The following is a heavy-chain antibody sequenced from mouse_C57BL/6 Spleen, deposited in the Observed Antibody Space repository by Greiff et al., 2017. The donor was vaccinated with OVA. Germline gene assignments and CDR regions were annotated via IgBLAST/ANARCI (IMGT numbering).Heavy chain of an antibody. D-gene: IGHD1-1*01. CDR3: ARSYYGSSYPVV. CDR1: GYSFTGYY. V-gene: IGHV1-42*01. Sequence: VQLQQSGPELVKPGASVKISCKASGYSFTGYYMNWVKQSPEKSLEWIGEINPSTGGTTYNQKFKAKATLTVDKSSSTAYMQLKSLTSEDSAVYYCARSYYGSSYPVVWGTGTTVTVSS. CDR2: INPSTGGT. J-gene: IGHJ1*03.